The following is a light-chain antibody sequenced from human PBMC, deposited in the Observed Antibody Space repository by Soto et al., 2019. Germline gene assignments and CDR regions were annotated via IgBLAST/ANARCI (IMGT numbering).Light chain of an antibody. CDR1: QNIRSY. CDR2: AAS. J-gene: IGKJ1*01. Sequence: DIQMTQSPSSLSASVGDRVTITCRASQNIRSYLNWYQQKPGKAPKFLIYAASNLQSGVPSRFSGSGSGTDFTLTISSLQPEDFATYYCQQSYNTPPTFGQGTKVEIK. V-gene: IGKV1-39*01. CDR3: QQSYNTPPT.